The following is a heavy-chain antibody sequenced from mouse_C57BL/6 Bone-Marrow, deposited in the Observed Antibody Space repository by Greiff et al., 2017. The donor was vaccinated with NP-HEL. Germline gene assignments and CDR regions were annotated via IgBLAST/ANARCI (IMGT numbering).Heavy chain of an antibody. J-gene: IGHJ3*01. CDR3: ARVSTMVKWFAN. D-gene: IGHD2-2*01. CDR1: GYTFTSYW. V-gene: IGHV1-59*01. Sequence: QVQLQQPGAELVRPGTSVKLSCKASGYTFTSYWMHWVKQRPGQGLEWIGVIDPSDSYTNYNQKFKGKATLTVDTSSSTAYMQLSSLTSEDSAVYDCARVSTMVKWFANWGQGTLVTVSA. CDR2: IDPSDSYT.